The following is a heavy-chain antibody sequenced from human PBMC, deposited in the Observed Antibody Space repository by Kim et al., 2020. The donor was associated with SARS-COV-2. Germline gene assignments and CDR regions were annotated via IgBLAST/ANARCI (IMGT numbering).Heavy chain of an antibody. J-gene: IGHJ4*02. D-gene: IGHD3-3*01. Sequence: GGSLRLSCAASGFTFSSYAMHWVRQAPGKGLEWVAVISYDGSNKYYADSVKGRFTISRDNSKNTLYLQMNSLRAEDTAVYYCARDPSSSFRFLEWLLYPHLDYWGQGTLVTVSS. CDR2: ISYDGSNK. CDR1: GFTFSSYA. V-gene: IGHV3-30-3*01. CDR3: ARDPSSSFRFLEWLLYPHLDY.